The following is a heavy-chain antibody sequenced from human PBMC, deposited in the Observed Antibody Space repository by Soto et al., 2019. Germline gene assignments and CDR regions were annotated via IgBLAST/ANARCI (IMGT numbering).Heavy chain of an antibody. V-gene: IGHV3-23*01. J-gene: IGHJ4*02. CDR1: GFTFSSYA. Sequence: EVQLLESGGGLVQPGGYLRLSCAASGFTFSSYAMRWVRQAPGKGLEWVSAISGSGNNTYYADSVKGRFTISRDNSKNSLYLQVSSLRAEERAVYYCAKCAGSGWFPDYWGQGTLVTVSS. CDR2: ISGSGNNT. D-gene: IGHD6-19*01. CDR3: AKCAGSGWFPDY.